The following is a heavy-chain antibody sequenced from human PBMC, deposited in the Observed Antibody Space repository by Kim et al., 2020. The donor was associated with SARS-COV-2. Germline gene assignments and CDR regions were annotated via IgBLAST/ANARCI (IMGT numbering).Heavy chain of an antibody. V-gene: IGHV3-53*01. CDR3: ASRNSKWELRAFDI. CDR1: GFTVSSNY. D-gene: IGHD1-26*01. J-gene: IGHJ3*02. Sequence: GGSLRLSCAASGFTVSSNYMSWVRQAPGKGLEWVSVIYSGGSTYYADSVKGRFTISRDNSKNTLYLQMNSLRAEDTAVYYCASRNSKWELRAFDIWGQGTMVTVSS. CDR2: IYSGGST.